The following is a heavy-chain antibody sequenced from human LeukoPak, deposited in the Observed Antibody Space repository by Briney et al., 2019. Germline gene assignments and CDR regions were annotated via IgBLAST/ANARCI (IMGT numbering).Heavy chain of an antibody. D-gene: IGHD4-17*01. CDR3: AKVIGYGEYYFDY. Sequence: GGSLRLSCAASGFTFSSYAMSWVRQAPGKGLEWVSAISGSGGSTYYADSVKGRSTISRDNSKNTLYLQMNSLRAEDTAVYYCAKVIGYGEYYFDYWGQGTLVTVSS. J-gene: IGHJ4*02. V-gene: IGHV3-23*01. CDR1: GFTFSSYA. CDR2: ISGSGGST.